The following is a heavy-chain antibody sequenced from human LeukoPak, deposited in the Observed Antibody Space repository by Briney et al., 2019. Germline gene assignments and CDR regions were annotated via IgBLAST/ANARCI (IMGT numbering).Heavy chain of an antibody. CDR3: ARARWNVFDY. CDR1: GGSISSSSYY. D-gene: IGHD1-1*01. V-gene: IGHV4-39*07. CDR2: IYYTGST. J-gene: IGHJ4*02. Sequence: SETLSLTCTVSGGSISSSSYYWGWIRQPPGKGLEWIGSIYYTGSTNYNPSLKSRVTISVDTSKNQFSLKLSSVTAADTAVYYCARARWNVFDYWGQGTLVTVSS.